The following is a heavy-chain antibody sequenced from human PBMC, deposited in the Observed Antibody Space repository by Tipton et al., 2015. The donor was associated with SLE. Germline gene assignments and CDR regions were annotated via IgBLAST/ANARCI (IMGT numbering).Heavy chain of an antibody. CDR1: GFTFNNYA. Sequence: SLRLSCEASGFTFNNYAMSWVRQAPGKGLEWVARINSDGSSTRYADSVKGRFTFSRDNAKNTLYLEMNNLRAEDTAVYYCARASTSLFDYWGQGTLVTVSS. D-gene: IGHD1-1*01. CDR3: ARASTSLFDY. J-gene: IGHJ4*02. V-gene: IGHV3-74*01. CDR2: INSDGSST.